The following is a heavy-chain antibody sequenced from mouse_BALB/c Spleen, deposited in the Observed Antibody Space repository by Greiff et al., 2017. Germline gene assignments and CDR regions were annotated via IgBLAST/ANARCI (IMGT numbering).Heavy chain of an antibody. CDR3: AWGRLTMITTGFAY. Sequence: EVQLVESGGGLVKPGGSLKLSCAASGFTFSDYYMYWVRQTPEKRLEWVATISDGGSYTYYPDSVKGRFTISRDKAKNNLYLQMSRLRSEDTAMYSCAWGRLTMITTGFAYWGQGTLVTVSA. CDR2: ISDGGSYT. D-gene: IGHD2-4*01. CDR1: GFTFSDYY. J-gene: IGHJ3*01. V-gene: IGHV5-4*02.